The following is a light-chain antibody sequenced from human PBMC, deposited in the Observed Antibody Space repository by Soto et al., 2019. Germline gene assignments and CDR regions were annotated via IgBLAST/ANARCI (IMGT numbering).Light chain of an antibody. CDR1: SSNIGGNS. CDR3: GTWDSSLRGV. V-gene: IGLV1-51*01. J-gene: IGLJ3*02. Sequence: QSVLTQPPSVSAAPGQKVTISCSGSSSNIGGNSVSWYQQLPGTAPKLLIYDDNKRPSGIPDRFSGSKSGTSATLGITGFQTGDEADYYCGTWDSSLRGVFGGGTQLTVL. CDR2: DDN.